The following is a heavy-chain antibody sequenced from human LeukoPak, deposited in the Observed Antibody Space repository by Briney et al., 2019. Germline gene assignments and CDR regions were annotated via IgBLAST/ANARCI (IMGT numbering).Heavy chain of an antibody. J-gene: IGHJ3*02. CDR1: GYTFSGYY. D-gene: IGHD3-22*01. V-gene: IGHV1-2*02. CDR2: INPNSGGT. CDR3: ARYYYDRSGYFPFDI. Sequence: ASVKVSCKASGYTFSGYYMHWVRQAPGQGLEWMGWINPNSGGTNYAQKFQARVTMTRDTSINTAYMELSRLKSDDTAVYYCARYYYDRSGYFPFDIWGQGTMVTVSS.